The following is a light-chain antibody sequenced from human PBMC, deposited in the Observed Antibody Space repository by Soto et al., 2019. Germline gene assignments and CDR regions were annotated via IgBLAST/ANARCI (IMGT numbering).Light chain of an antibody. CDR1: QSVSSSY. CDR2: AAS. CDR3: QQRHMWPIT. V-gene: IGKV3D-20*02. J-gene: IGKJ5*01. Sequence: EIVLTQSPGILSLSPGERATLSCRASQSVSSSYLAWYQQKPGQAPRLLIYAASNRATGIPDRFSASGSGTDFTLTISSLEPEDSAVYYCQQRHMWPITFGQGTRLEIK.